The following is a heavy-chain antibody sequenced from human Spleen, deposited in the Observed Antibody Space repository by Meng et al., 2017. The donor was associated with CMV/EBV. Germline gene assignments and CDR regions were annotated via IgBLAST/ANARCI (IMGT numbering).Heavy chain of an antibody. V-gene: IGHV4-61*10. CDR2: TYYSASP. CDR1: ASSVCNPNHY. J-gene: IGHJ4*02. D-gene: IGHD1-26*01. CDR3: AKEWAGSSFDY. Sequence: TASSVCNPNHYCSWIRPPSGKDLEWIGSTYYSASPRYHPSINSRLTISMDKSKNQFSLDLYSLTAADTALYYCAKEWAGSSFDYWGQGALVTVSS.